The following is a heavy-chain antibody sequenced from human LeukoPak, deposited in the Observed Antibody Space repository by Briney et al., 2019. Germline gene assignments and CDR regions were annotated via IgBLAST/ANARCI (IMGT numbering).Heavy chain of an antibody. CDR1: GGTFSSYA. Sequence: SVKVSCKASGGTFSSYAISWVRQAPGQGLEWMGGIIPIFGTANYAQKFQGRVTITADESTSTAYMELSSLRSEDTAVYYCARGGYYYDSIHPGSVAFDIWGQGTMVTVSS. J-gene: IGHJ3*02. CDR2: IIPIFGTA. CDR3: ARGGYYYDSIHPGSVAFDI. D-gene: IGHD3-22*01. V-gene: IGHV1-69*13.